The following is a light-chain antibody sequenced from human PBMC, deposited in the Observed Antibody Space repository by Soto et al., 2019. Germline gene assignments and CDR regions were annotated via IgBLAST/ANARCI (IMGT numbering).Light chain of an antibody. CDR2: EVS. CDR1: SSDVGGYNY. J-gene: IGLJ2*01. V-gene: IGLV2-8*01. CDR3: SSYGGSNNLV. Sequence: QSALTQPPSASGSPGQSVTISCTGTSSDVGGYNYVSWYQQHPGKAPKLMIYEVSKRPSGVPDRFSGSKSGNTASLAVSGLQGEDEGDLYCSSYGGSNNLVFGGGTKLTVL.